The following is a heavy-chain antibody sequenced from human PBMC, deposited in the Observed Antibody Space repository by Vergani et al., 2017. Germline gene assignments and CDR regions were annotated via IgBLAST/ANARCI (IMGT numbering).Heavy chain of an antibody. CDR3: ARYCSGGSCSLDY. V-gene: IGHV3-21*01. J-gene: IGHJ4*02. CDR1: GFTFSSYS. D-gene: IGHD2-15*01. Sequence: EVQLVESGGGLVKPGGSLRLSCAASGFTFSSYSMNWVRQAPGKGLEWVSSISSSSSYIYYADSVKGRFTISRDNAKNSLYLQMNSLRAEDTAVYYCARYCSGGSCSLDYWGQGTLVTGSS. CDR2: ISSSSSYI.